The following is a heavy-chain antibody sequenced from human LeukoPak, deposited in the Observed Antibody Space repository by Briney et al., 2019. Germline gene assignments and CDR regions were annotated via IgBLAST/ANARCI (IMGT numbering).Heavy chain of an antibody. J-gene: IGHJ4*02. D-gene: IGHD6-13*01. CDR2: IYYSGST. CDR1: GGSISSYY. CDR3: ARRGSSWFFFDY. V-gene: IGHV4-59*08. Sequence: SETLSLTCTVSGGSISSYYWSWIRQPPGKGLERIGHIYYSGSTNYNPSLKSRVTISVDTSKNQFSLKLNSVTAADTAVYYCARRGSSWFFFDYWGQGTLVTVSS.